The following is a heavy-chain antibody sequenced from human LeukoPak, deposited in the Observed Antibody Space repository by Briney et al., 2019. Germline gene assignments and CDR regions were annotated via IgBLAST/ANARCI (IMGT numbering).Heavy chain of an antibody. D-gene: IGHD6-19*01. J-gene: IGHJ3*02. CDR2: INSDGSST. Sequence: GGSLRLSCAASGFTFSSYWMHWVRQAPGKGLVWVSRINSDGSSTSYADSVKGRFTISRDNAKNTLYLQMNSLRAKDTAVYYCARVFRIAVACTDAFDIWGQGTMVTVSS. CDR1: GFTFSSYW. CDR3: ARVFRIAVACTDAFDI. V-gene: IGHV3-74*01.